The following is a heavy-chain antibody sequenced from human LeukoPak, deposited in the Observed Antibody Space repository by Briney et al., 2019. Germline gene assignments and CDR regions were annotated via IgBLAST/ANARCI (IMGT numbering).Heavy chain of an antibody. J-gene: IGHJ4*02. Sequence: ASVKVSCKAFGYTFTNFGVSWVRQVPGQGLEWMGWISGYNGNTNYGQKVRGRVTMTTDTSTATAYMELRSLRSDDTAVYYCARGSGTRFLEWLNYWGQGTLVTVSS. CDR3: ARGSGTRFLEWLNY. CDR2: ISGYNGNT. D-gene: IGHD3-3*01. CDR1: GYTFTNFG. V-gene: IGHV1-18*01.